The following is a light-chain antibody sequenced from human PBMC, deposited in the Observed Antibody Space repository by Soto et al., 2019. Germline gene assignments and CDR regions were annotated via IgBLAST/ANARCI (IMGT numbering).Light chain of an antibody. CDR3: YSYAGRNIGV. Sequence: QSALAQPPSASGSPGQSVTISCTGSGSDIGAYNFVSWYQQHPGKAPKLMIFGVTERPSGVPDRFSGSKSGNTASLTVSGLQADDEAVYYCYSYAGRNIGVFGGGTTLTVL. V-gene: IGLV2-8*01. J-gene: IGLJ3*02. CDR2: GVT. CDR1: GSDIGAYNF.